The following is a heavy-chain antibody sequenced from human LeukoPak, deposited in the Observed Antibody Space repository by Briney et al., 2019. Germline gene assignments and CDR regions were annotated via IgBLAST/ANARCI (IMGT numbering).Heavy chain of an antibody. J-gene: IGHJ5*02. V-gene: IGHV4-39*07. Sequence: SETLSLTCTVSGGSISSSSYYWGWIRQPPGKGLEWIGSIYYSGSTYYNPSLKSRVTISVDTSKNQFSLKLSSVTAADTAVYYCARPRGYSYGLFDPWGQGALVTVSS. D-gene: IGHD5-18*01. CDR1: GGSISSSSYY. CDR3: ARPRGYSYGLFDP. CDR2: IYYSGST.